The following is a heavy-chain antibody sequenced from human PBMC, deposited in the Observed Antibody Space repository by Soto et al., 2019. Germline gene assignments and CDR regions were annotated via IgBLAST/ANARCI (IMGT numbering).Heavy chain of an antibody. D-gene: IGHD3-16*01. CDR3: ARQAKIGALKPFSS. J-gene: IGHJ5*02. Sequence: HPGGSLRLSCAASGFTFSFYAMHWVRQAPGKGLEWVAVISYNGRNKHYVDSVKGRFTISRDNSQDTLYLQMDSLRPDDTAVYYCARQAKIGALKPFSSWGQGALVTVSS. CDR1: GFTFSFYA. V-gene: IGHV3-30*04. CDR2: ISYNGRNK.